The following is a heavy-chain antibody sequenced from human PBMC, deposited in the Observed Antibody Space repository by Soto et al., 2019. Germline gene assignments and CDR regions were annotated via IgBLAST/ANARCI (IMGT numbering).Heavy chain of an antibody. CDR2: IYYTGST. J-gene: IGHJ6*02. CDR1: GGSINSGGYY. CDR3: ARVFKTMSFYYGMDV. Sequence: QVQLQESGPGLVKPSQTLSLICTVSGGSINSGGYYWSWIRQLPGKGLAWIGYIYYTGSTYYNPSLKSRITISVDTSANPFSLKLSSVTAADTAIYFCARVFKTMSFYYGMDVWGQGTAVAVSS. D-gene: IGHD3-22*01. V-gene: IGHV4-31*03.